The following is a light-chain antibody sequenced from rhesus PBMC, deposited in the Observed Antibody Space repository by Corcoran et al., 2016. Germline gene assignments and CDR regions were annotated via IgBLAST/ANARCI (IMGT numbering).Light chain of an antibody. CDR1: RSDVGGYNF. V-gene: IGLV2-32*01. CDR3: CSYAGSFIFYI. CDR2: EVN. J-gene: IGLJ1*01. Sequence: AALTQPRSVSGSPGQSVTISCTGTRSDVGGYNFVSWYQQHPGTAPKLLIYEVNKRPSGVSDRFSGSKSGNTASLTISGLQAEDEADLFCCSYAGSFIFYIFGSGTRLTVL.